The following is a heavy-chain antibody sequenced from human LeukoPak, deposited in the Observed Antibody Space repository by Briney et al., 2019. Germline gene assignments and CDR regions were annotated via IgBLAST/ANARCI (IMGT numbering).Heavy chain of an antibody. V-gene: IGHV1-2*02. J-gene: IGHJ6*02. CDR1: GYTFTGYY. Sequence: GASVKISCKASGYTFTGYYMHWVRQAPGQGLEWMGWINPNSGGTNYAQKFQGRVTMTRDTSISTAYMELSRLRSDDTAVYYCARIVGTLSGYYGMDVWGQGTTVTVSS. D-gene: IGHD1-14*01. CDR2: INPNSGGT. CDR3: ARIVGTLSGYYGMDV.